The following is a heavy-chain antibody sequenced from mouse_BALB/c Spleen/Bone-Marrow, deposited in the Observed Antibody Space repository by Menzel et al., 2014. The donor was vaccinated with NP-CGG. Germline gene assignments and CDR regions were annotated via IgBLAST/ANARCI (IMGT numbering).Heavy chain of an antibody. D-gene: IGHD1-3*01. V-gene: IGHV7-1*02. Sequence: EVQGVESGGGLVQPGGSLRLSCSTSGFTFCDFYMEWVCQPPGKRLEWIAASRNKAYYYTTEYSASVKGRFIVSRDTSQRFLYLQMNAMRAEDTAIYYCARGELEIGSFDYLGQGTPLTVSS. J-gene: IGHJ2*01. CDR2: SRNKAYYYTT. CDR1: GFTFCDFY. CDR3: ARGELEIGSFDY.